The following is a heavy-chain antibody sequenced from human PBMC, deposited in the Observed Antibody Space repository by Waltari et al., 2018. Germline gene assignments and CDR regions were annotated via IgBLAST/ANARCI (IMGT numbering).Heavy chain of an antibody. V-gene: IGHV4-61*02. CDR3: ARGPYCSSTSCYGQRIDY. Sequence: QVQLQESGPRLVKPSQTLSLTCTVSGGSISSCCYSWNWIRQPAGKGLEWIGRIYTNRRTTDNPSRKSRVNTSLDTSKNQFSLSLSSLTAADTAVYYCARGPYCSSTSCYGQRIDYWGQGTLVTVSS. CDR2: IYTNRRT. J-gene: IGHJ4*02. CDR1: GGSISSCCYS. D-gene: IGHD2-2*01.